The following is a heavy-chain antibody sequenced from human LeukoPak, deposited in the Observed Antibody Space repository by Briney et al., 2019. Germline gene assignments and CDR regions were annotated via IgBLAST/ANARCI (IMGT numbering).Heavy chain of an antibody. V-gene: IGHV5-51*01. J-gene: IGHJ4*02. CDR2: IYPGDPDT. CDR1: GYRFTSYW. CDR3: ARVRSIAALGSYYFDY. Sequence: GESLKISCKSSGYRFTSYWIGWVRQMPGKGLEWMGVIYPGDPDTRYSPSFQGQVTISADKSISTAYLQWSSLKASDTAMYYCARVRSIAALGSYYFDYWGQGALATVSS. D-gene: IGHD6-6*01.